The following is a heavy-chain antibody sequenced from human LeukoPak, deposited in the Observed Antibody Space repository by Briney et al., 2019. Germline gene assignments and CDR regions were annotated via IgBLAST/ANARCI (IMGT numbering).Heavy chain of an antibody. V-gene: IGHV5-51*01. CDR2: IYPGDSDT. CDR1: GYSFTTYW. J-gene: IGHJ4*02. Sequence: GESLKISCKGSGYSFTTYWIGWVRQMPGKGLEWMGIIYPGDSDTRYSPSFQGQVTILADKSINTAYLQWSSLKASDTAMYYCARRMVRGVMDYFDYWGQGTLVTVSS. D-gene: IGHD3-10*01. CDR3: ARRMVRGVMDYFDY.